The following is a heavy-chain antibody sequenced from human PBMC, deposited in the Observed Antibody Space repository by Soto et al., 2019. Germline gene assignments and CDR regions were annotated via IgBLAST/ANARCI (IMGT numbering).Heavy chain of an antibody. D-gene: IGHD3-10*01. J-gene: IGHJ6*02. CDR3: ARVVQYYGSGRQNYYYYGMDV. CDR2: IIPILGIA. V-gene: IGHV1-69*02. Sequence: QVQLVQSGAEVKKPGSSVKVSCKASGGTFSSYTISWVRQAPGQGLEWMGRIIPILGIANYAQKFQGRVTITADKSTSTAYMELSSLRSEDTVVYYCARVVQYYGSGRQNYYYYGMDVWGQGTTVTVSS. CDR1: GGTFSSYT.